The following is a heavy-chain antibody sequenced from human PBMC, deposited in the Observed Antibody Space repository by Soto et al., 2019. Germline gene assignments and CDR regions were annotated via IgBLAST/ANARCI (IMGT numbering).Heavy chain of an antibody. CDR3: ARLPWITMIVVVNPHYLDY. CDR1: GFTFSSYA. CDR2: ISGSGGST. D-gene: IGHD3-22*01. J-gene: IGHJ4*02. Sequence: GESLKISCAASGFTFSSYAMSWVRQAPGKGLEWVSAISGSGGSTYYADSVKGRFTISRDNSKNTLYLQMNSLRAEDTAVYYCARLPWITMIVVVNPHYLDYWGQGTLVTVSS. V-gene: IGHV3-23*01.